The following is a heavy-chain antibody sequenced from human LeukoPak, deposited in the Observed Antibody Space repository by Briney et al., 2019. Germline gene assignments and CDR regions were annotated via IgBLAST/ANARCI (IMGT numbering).Heavy chain of an antibody. CDR2: IYYSGST. Sequence: SETLSLTCTVSGGSISSSSYYWGWIRQPPGKGLEWIGSIYYSGSTYYNPSLKSRVTISLDTSKNQFSLKLSSVTAADTAVYYCARGRFSYDNTGYSSFYYWGQGTLVTVSS. CDR1: GGSISSSSYY. CDR3: ARGRFSYDNTGYSSFYY. V-gene: IGHV4-39*07. J-gene: IGHJ4*02. D-gene: IGHD3-22*01.